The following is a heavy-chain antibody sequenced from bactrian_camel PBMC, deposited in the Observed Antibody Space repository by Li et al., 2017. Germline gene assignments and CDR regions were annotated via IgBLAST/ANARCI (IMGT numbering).Heavy chain of an antibody. CDR2: IGRDGSA. J-gene: IGHJ4*01. Sequence: HVQLVESGGGSVQAGGSLRLSCAVDSDSVSRACMGWFRQIPGQYREGVAKIGRDGSATYSDSVKGRFTISRDNAKNTVYLQMNSLKPEDTALYSCAAALSDTRCRTLRYSYWGRGTQVTVS. D-gene: IGHD1*01. V-gene: IGHV3S53*01. CDR1: SDSVSRAC. CDR3: AAALSDTRCRTLRYSY.